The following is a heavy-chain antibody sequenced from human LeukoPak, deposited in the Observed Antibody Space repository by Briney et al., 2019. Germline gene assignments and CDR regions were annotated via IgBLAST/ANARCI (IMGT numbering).Heavy chain of an antibody. D-gene: IGHD4-23*01. Sequence: ASVKVSCKASGYTFTGYYMHWVRQAPGRGLEWMGWINPNGGGTHYTQNFQGRVSMTRDTSITTAYLELSRLRSDDTAVYYCARGGGLRSAVANWFDPWGPGTLVTVSS. V-gene: IGHV1-2*02. J-gene: IGHJ5*02. CDR3: ARGGGLRSAVANWFDP. CDR1: GYTFTGYY. CDR2: INPNGGGT.